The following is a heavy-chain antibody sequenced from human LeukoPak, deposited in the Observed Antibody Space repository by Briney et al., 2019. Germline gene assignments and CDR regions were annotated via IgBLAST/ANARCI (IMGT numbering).Heavy chain of an antibody. CDR1: GFTFSSYA. D-gene: IGHD1-26*01. Sequence: GRSLRLSCAASGFTFSSYAMHWVRQAPGKGLEWVAVISYDGSNKYYADSVKGRFTISRDNSKNTLYLQMNSLRAEDTAVYYCARDKYSGSYFDYWGQGTLVIVSS. V-gene: IGHV3-30*01. J-gene: IGHJ4*02. CDR3: ARDKYSGSYFDY. CDR2: ISYDGSNK.